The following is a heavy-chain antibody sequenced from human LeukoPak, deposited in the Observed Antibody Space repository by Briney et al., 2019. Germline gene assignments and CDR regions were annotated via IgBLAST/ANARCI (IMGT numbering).Heavy chain of an antibody. D-gene: IGHD4-17*01. J-gene: IGHJ4*02. CDR2: IYQSGYT. Sequence: PSETLSLTCNVSGASIISTNWWNWVRQPPGKGLEWIGEIYQSGYTKYNPSLKSRVTISVDTSKNQFSLKLSSVTVADTAVYYCARTTTVTAYYFDSWGQGTLVTVSS. V-gene: IGHV4-4*02. CDR1: GASIISTNW. CDR3: ARTTTVTAYYFDS.